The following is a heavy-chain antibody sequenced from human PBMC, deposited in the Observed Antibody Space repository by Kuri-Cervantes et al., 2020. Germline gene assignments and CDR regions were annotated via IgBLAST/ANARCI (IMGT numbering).Heavy chain of an antibody. Sequence: GESLKISCAASGFTFSDYYMSWIRQAPGKGLEWVAVISYDGSNKYYADSVKGRFTISRDNSKNTLYLQMNSLRAEDTAVYYCANWGDDYGDYFEYWGQGTLVTVSS. V-gene: IGHV3-30*18. CDR2: ISYDGSNK. J-gene: IGHJ4*02. CDR1: GFTFSDYY. D-gene: IGHD4-17*01. CDR3: ANWGDDYGDYFEY.